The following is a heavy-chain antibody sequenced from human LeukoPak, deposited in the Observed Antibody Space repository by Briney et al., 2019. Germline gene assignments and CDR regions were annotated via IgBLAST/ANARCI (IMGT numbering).Heavy chain of an antibody. V-gene: IGHV1-2*02. J-gene: IGHJ5*02. CDR2: INPNSGGT. CDR3: ARPRGVFSAINWFDP. CDR1: GYTFTGYY. Sequence: ASVKVSCKASGYTFTGYYMHWVRQAPGQGLEWMGWINPNSGGTNYAQKFQGRVTMTRDTSISTAYMELSRLRSDDTAVYYCARPRGVFSAINWFDPWGQGTLVTVSS. D-gene: IGHD3-10*01.